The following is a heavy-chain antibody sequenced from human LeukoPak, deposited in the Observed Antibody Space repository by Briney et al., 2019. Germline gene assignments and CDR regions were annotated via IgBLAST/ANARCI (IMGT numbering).Heavy chain of an antibody. CDR1: GFTFSSYA. D-gene: IGHD6-13*01. J-gene: IGHJ4*02. V-gene: IGHV3-23*01. Sequence: GGSLRLSCAASGFTFSSYAMSWVRQAPGKGLEWVSAISGSGGSTYYADSVKGRFTISRDNSKNTLYLQMNSLRAEDTAVYYCAKDPVDYSNNWYGAHYWGQGTLVTVSS. CDR3: AKDPVDYSNNWYGAHY. CDR2: ISGSGGST.